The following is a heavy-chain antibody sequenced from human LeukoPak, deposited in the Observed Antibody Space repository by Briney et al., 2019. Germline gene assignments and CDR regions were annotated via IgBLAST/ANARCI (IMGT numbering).Heavy chain of an antibody. V-gene: IGHV4-34*01. J-gene: IGHJ3*02. CDR2: INHSGST. D-gene: IGHD6-19*01. Sequence: PSETLSLTCAVYGGSFSGYYWSWIRQPPGKGLEWIGEINHSGSTNYNPSLKSRVTISVDTSKNQFSLKLSSVTAADTAVYYCARRSSGWDDAFDIWGQGTMVTVSS. CDR1: GGSFSGYY. CDR3: ARRSSGWDDAFDI.